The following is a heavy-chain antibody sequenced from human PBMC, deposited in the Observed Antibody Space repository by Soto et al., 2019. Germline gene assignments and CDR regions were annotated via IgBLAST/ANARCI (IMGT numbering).Heavy chain of an antibody. J-gene: IGHJ3*02. Sequence: GASVKVSCKVSGYTLTELSMHWVRQAPGKGLEWMGGFDPEDGETIYAQKFQGRVTMTEDTSTDTAYMELSSLRSEDTAVYYCATGYYYDSSGYWVRAFDSWGQGTMVTVSS. D-gene: IGHD3-22*01. CDR3: ATGYYYDSSGYWVRAFDS. V-gene: IGHV1-24*01. CDR1: GYTLTELS. CDR2: FDPEDGET.